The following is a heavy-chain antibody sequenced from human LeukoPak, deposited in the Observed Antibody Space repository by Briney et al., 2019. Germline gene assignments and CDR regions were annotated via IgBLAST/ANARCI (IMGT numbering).Heavy chain of an antibody. CDR3: ARGRSDYYLDS. CDR2: IYPNSGGT. CDR1: GYTFTDYY. V-gene: IGHV1-2*02. D-gene: IGHD3-10*01. J-gene: IGHJ4*02. Sequence: ASVKVSCKASGYTFTDYYMHWVRQAPGQGLEWMGWIYPNSGGTNYAQNFQGRVTMTRDTSISTAYMGLSRLRSDDTAVYFCARGRSDYYLDSWGQATLVTVSS.